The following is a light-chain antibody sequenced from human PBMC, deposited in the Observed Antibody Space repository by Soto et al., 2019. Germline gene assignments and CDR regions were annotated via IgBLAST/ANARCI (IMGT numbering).Light chain of an antibody. Sequence: QSVLTQPASVSGSPGQSISISCTGTSRDVGGYNYVSWYQQHPGKAPKLLIYEVTNRPSGVSNRFSGSKSGNTASLTISGLQAEDEADYYCYSYTNDNTPVFAGGTKLTVL. CDR3: YSYTNDNTPV. CDR2: EVT. CDR1: SRDVGGYNY. J-gene: IGLJ3*02. V-gene: IGLV2-14*01.